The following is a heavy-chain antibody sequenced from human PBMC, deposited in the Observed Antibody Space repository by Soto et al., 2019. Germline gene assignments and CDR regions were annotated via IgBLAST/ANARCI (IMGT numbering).Heavy chain of an antibody. CDR2: ISGSGGST. CDR3: AKGLSSSYSGGNY. CDR1: GFTFSSYA. D-gene: IGHD3-10*01. Sequence: GGSLRLSCAASGFTFSSYAMRWVRQAPGKGLEWVSAISGSGGSTYYADSVKGRFTISRDNSKNTLYLQMNSLRAEDTAVYYCAKGLSSSYSGGNYWGQGTLVTVSS. J-gene: IGHJ4*02. V-gene: IGHV3-23*01.